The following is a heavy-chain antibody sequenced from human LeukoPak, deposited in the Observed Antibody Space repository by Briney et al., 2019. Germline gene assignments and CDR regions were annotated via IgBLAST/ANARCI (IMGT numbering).Heavy chain of an antibody. J-gene: IGHJ4*02. V-gene: IGHV1-2*02. CDR3: AREAKSGSETYLKSFDS. CDR1: GYIFTGYY. D-gene: IGHD3-10*01. Sequence: ASVKVSCKASGYIFTGYYLHWVRQAPGQGLECMGCINPDSGDASYAQKFQGRVTMTRDTSISTVYMELSRLRSDDTAVHYCAREAKSGSETYLKSFDSWGQGSLVTVSS. CDR2: INPDSGDA.